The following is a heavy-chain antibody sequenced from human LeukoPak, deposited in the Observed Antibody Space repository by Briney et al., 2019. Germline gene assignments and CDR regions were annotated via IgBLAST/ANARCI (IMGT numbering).Heavy chain of an antibody. CDR2: INWNGGST. J-gene: IGHJ4*02. CDR3: ARDSPYYYDSSGYYTPFDC. D-gene: IGHD3-22*01. Sequence: GGSLRLSCAASGLTFDDYGMSWVRQAPGKGLEWVSGINWNGGSTGYADSVKGRFTISRDNAKNSLYLQMNSLRAEDTALYYCARDSPYYYDSSGYYTPFDCWGQGTLVTVSS. V-gene: IGHV3-20*04. CDR1: GLTFDDYG.